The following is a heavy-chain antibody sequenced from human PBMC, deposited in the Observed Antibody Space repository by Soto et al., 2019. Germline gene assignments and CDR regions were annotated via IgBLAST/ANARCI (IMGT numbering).Heavy chain of an antibody. J-gene: IGHJ6*02. CDR2: ISYDGSNK. CDR1: GFTFSSYG. D-gene: IGHD6-13*01. V-gene: IGHV3-30*18. Sequence: PGGSLRLSCAASGFTFSSYGMHWVRQAPGKGLEWVAVISYDGSNKYYADSVKGRFTISRNTSKNTLYLQMNSLSDEETAVYYCAKGAGPSSSWYIGDYYYYYGMDVWGQGTTVTVSS. CDR3: AKGAGPSSSWYIGDYYYYYGMDV.